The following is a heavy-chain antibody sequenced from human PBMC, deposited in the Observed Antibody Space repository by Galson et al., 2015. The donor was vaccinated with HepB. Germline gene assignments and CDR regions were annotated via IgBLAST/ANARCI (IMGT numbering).Heavy chain of an antibody. V-gene: IGHV1-18*01. CDR3: ARLILGATLDYYYYYYMDV. D-gene: IGHD1-26*01. Sequence: SVKVSCKASGYTFTSYGISWVRQAPGQGLEWMGWISAYNGNTNYAQKLQGRVTMTTDTSTSTAYMELRSLRSDDTAVYYCARLILGATLDYYYYYYMDVWGKGTTVTVSS. CDR1: GYTFTSYG. J-gene: IGHJ6*03. CDR2: ISAYNGNT.